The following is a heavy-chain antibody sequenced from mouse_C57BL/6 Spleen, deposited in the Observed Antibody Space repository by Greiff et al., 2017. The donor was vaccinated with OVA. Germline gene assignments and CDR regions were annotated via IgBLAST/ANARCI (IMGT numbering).Heavy chain of an antibody. V-gene: IGHV1-69*01. CDR1: GYTFTSYW. CDR2: IDPSDSYT. J-gene: IGHJ2*01. CDR3: ARGATVGDYFDY. Sequence: QVQLQQPGAELVMPGASVKLSCKASGYTFTSYWMHWVKQRPGQGLEWIGEIDPSDSYTNYNQKFKGKSTLTVDKSSSTAYMQLSSLTSEDSAVYYCARGATVGDYFDYWGQGTTLTVSS. D-gene: IGHD1-1*01.